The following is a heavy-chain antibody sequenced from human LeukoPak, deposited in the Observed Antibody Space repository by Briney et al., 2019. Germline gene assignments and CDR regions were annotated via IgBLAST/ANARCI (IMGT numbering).Heavy chain of an antibody. V-gene: IGHV3-66*01. D-gene: IGHD3-22*01. Sequence: GGSLRLSCATSGFTVSSNYMSWVRQAPGKGLEWVSAIYTGGSTYYAGSVKGRFTISRDNSKNMLYLQMNSLRAEDTAVYYCARNLYYYDSSGYYYYWGQGTLVTVSS. CDR3: ARNLYYYDSSGYYYY. CDR2: IYTGGST. J-gene: IGHJ4*02. CDR1: GFTVSSNY.